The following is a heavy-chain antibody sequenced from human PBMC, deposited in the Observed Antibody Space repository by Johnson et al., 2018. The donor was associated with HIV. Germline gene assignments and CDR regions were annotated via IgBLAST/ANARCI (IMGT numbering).Heavy chain of an antibody. J-gene: IGHJ3*02. CDR1: GFIFDDYG. CDR2: ISFDGSNK. Sequence: QVQLVESGGGVVRPGGSLRLSCAASGFIFDDYGMSWVRQAPGKGLEWVAVISFDGSNKYYADAVKGRFTSSRDNSKNTLYLQMKSLRAEDTAVYYCARERATLWFRASWAAFDIWGQGTMVTVSS. D-gene: IGHD3-10*01. V-gene: IGHV3-30*03. CDR3: ARERATLWFRASWAAFDI.